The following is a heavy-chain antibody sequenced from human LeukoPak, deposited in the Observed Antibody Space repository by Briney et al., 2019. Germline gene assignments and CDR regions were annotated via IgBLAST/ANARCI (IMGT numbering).Heavy chain of an antibody. CDR3: ARETETYYDILTGYSATDY. V-gene: IGHV4-38-2*02. J-gene: IGHJ4*02. CDR2: IYHSGST. CDR1: GYSISSGYY. Sequence: SETLSLTCAVSGYSISSGYYWGWIRQPPGKGLEWIGCIYHSGSTYYNPSLKSRVAISVDTSKNQFSLKLSSVTAADTAVYYCARETETYYDILTGYSATDYWGQGTLVTVSS. D-gene: IGHD3-9*01.